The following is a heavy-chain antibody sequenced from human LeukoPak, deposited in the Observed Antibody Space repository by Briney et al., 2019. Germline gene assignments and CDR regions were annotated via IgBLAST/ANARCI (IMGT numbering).Heavy chain of an antibody. CDR1: GFTFSGFW. Sequence: GGSLRLSCAVSGFTFSGFWMSWSRQAPGKGLEWVASINSDGSEGYYADVVKGRFTISRDNAKNSLYLQINSLRAEDTAVYYCAKGVGYYYYYGMDVWGQGTTVTVSS. CDR2: INSDGSEG. CDR3: AKGVGYYYYYGMDV. J-gene: IGHJ6*02. V-gene: IGHV3-7*03.